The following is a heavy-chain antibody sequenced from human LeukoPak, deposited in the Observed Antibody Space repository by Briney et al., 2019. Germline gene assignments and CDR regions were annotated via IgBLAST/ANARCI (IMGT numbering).Heavy chain of an antibody. CDR2: ISAYNGQT. V-gene: IGHV1-18*01. Sequence: ASVKVSCKASGYLFISYGINWVRQAPGQGLEWMGWISAYNGQTNYAQEFQGRVTMTTDTSTTTAYMELTGLRFNDTAVYYRAKDLYSSLSGSEVFDVWGQGTRVTVSS. CDR3: AKDLYSSLSGSEVFDV. CDR1: GYLFISYG. J-gene: IGHJ3*01. D-gene: IGHD3-10*01.